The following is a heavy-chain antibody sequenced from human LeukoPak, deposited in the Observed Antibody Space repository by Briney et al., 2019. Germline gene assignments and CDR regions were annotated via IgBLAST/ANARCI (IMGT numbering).Heavy chain of an antibody. Sequence: PSETLSLTCAVYGGSFSGYYWSWIRQAPGKGLEWIGDINHNGSTSYNPSLKSLDTISVDTSKVQFSLDLTSVTAADTGIYYCARRALDYDDVAYFYARCSDVWGQGIKVTVS. CDR2: INHNGST. D-gene: IGHD4-17*01. CDR3: ARRALDYDDVAYFYARCSDV. V-gene: IGHV4-34*01. J-gene: IGHJ6*02. CDR1: GGSFSGYY.